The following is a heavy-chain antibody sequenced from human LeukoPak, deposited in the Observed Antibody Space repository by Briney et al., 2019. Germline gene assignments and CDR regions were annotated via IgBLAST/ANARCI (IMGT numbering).Heavy chain of an antibody. CDR2: IYYSGST. CDR3: ARPGRRDYYFDY. J-gene: IGHJ4*02. D-gene: IGHD2-21*02. CDR1: GGSISSSSYY. Sequence: PSETLSLTCTVSGGSISSSSYYWGWIRQPPGKGPEWIGSIYYSGSTYYNPSLKSRVTISVDTSKNQFSLKLSSVTAADTAVYYCARPGRRDYYFDYWGQGTLVTVSS. V-gene: IGHV4-39*01.